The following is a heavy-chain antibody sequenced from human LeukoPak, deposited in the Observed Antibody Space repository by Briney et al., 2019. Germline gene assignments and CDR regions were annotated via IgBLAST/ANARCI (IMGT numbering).Heavy chain of an antibody. CDR1: GFNFSSYA. CDR2: ISSKGGST. J-gene: IGHJ4*02. D-gene: IGHD3-10*01. CDR3: VRGDVLLWFGELLGPPSDFDY. V-gene: IGHV3-64D*06. Sequence: GGSLRLSCSASGFNFSSYAMHWLRQAPGKGLEYVSAISSKGGSTYYADSVKGRFTISRDNSKNKLYLQMSSLRAEDTAVYYCVRGDVLLWFGELLGPPSDFDYWGQGTLVTVSS.